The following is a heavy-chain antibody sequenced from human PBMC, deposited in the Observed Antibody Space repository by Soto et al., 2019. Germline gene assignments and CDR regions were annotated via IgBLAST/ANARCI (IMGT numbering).Heavy chain of an antibody. CDR1: GTSFARYL. V-gene: IGHV5-51*01. CDR3: ARTRLFTIGFYYDGMDV. Sequence: PEESLTSCCWGSGTSFARYLVVLVRQMPGHALEWMGLIYPRDAYTKYSPSFQGQVTISADKSLRTAYLQWTSLKSSDTSSYYCARTRLFTIGFYYDGMDVWGQGTPVTVSS. CDR2: IYPRDAYT. J-gene: IGHJ6*02. D-gene: IGHD2-15*01.